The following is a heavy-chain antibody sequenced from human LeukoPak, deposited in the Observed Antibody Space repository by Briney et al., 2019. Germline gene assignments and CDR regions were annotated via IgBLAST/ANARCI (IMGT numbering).Heavy chain of an antibody. Sequence: GGSLRLSCAASGFPFNSYWMSWVRQAPEKGLEWLANIRQDGSDKQYVDSVKGRFTISRDNAKNSLYLQMNSLRAEDTAVDYCARHSRGSSIDDWGQGTLVTVSS. J-gene: IGHJ4*02. V-gene: IGHV3-7*01. CDR2: IRQDGSDK. D-gene: IGHD2-15*01. CDR1: GFPFNSYW. CDR3: ARHSRGSSIDD.